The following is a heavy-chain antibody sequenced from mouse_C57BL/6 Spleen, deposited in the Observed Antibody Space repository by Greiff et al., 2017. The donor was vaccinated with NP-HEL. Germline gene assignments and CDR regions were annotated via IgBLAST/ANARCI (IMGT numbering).Heavy chain of an antibody. CDR1: GYTFTSYW. CDR2: INPSNGGT. Sequence: QVQLQQPGTELVKPGASVKLSCKASGYTFTSYWMHWVKQRPGQGLEWIGNINPSNGGTNYNEKFKSKATLTVDKSSSTAYMQLSSLTSEDSAVYYCARSPDYYGSSDWYFDVWGTGTTVTVSS. D-gene: IGHD1-1*01. J-gene: IGHJ1*03. CDR3: ARSPDYYGSSDWYFDV. V-gene: IGHV1-53*01.